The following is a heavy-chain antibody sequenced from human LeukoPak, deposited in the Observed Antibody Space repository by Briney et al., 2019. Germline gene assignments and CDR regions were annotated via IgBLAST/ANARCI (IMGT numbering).Heavy chain of an antibody. CDR3: AGELGYCGSTSCPLYGY. D-gene: IGHD2-2*01. V-gene: IGHV1-2*02. CDR2: INPNNGGT. CDR1: GYRFTDYY. Sequence: ASVKVSCKASGYRFTDYYVHWVRQAPGQGLEWMGWINPNNGGTNYAQKFHGRVTMTRDTSITTAYMELSRLTSDDTAVYYCAGELGYCGSTSCPLYGYWGQGTLVTVSS. J-gene: IGHJ4*02.